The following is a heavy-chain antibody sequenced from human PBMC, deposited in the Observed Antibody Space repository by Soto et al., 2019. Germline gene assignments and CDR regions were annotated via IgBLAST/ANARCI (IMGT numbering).Heavy chain of an antibody. CDR2: IIPIFGTA. CDR3: GCYGGNSIFDY. J-gene: IGHJ4*02. V-gene: IGHV1-69*13. Sequence: VASVKVSCKASGGTFSSYAISWVRQAPGQGLEWMGGIIPIFGTANYAQKFQGRVTITADESTSTAYMELSSLRSEDTAVYYCGCYGGNSIFDYRYQGTLGTLSS. D-gene: IGHD4-17*01. CDR1: GGTFSSYA.